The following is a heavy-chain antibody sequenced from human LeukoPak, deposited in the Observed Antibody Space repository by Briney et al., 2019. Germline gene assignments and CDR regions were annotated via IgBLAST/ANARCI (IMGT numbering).Heavy chain of an antibody. CDR1: GFTFSSYS. J-gene: IGHJ4*02. V-gene: IGHV3-21*01. D-gene: IGHD6-13*01. Sequence: PGGSLRLSCAASGFTFSSYSMNWVRQAPGKGLEWVSSISSSSSYIYYADSVKGRFTISRDNAKNSLYLQMNSLRAEDTAVYYCARGKSIAAAGNDYWGQRTLVTVSS. CDR2: ISSSSSYI. CDR3: ARGKSIAAAGNDY.